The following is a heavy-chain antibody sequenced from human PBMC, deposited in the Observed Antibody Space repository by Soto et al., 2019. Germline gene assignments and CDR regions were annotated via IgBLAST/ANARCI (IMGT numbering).Heavy chain of an antibody. D-gene: IGHD3-3*01. J-gene: IGHJ6*02. CDR1: GFTFSNYA. CDR2: FSGSGGST. V-gene: IGHV3-23*01. Sequence: EVQLLESGGGLVQPGGSLRLSCAAAGFTFSNYALTWVRQSPGKGLEWVSTFSGSGGSTYYADSVRGRFTISRDNSKNTLFLLMISLRVEDTAIYYCARDWTGDTCPCLDVWGQGTTVSVSS. CDR3: ARDWTGDTCPCLDV.